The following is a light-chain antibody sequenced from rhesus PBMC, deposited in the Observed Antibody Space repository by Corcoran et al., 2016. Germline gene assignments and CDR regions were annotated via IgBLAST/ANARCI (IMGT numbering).Light chain of an antibody. CDR2: EVS. V-gene: IGLV2-32*02. Sequence: QAALTQPRSVSGSPGQSVTLSCTGTSSDIGGYNYVSWYQQHPGTAPTLMIYEVSTRPSGVSDRFSGSKSGNTDSLTISGLQAEDEADYYCSSYAGSNTFVFGSGTKLTVL. J-gene: IGLJ6*01. CDR1: SSDIGGYNY. CDR3: SSYAGSNTFV.